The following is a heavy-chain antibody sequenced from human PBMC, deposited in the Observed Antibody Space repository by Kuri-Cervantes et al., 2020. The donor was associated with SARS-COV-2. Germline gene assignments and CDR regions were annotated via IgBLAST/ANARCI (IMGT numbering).Heavy chain of an antibody. J-gene: IGHJ6*02. V-gene: IGHV3-23*01. CDR3: AKGEYCSSTSCPYYYYYGMDV. CDR1: GFTFSGHW. CDR2: ISGSGGST. Sequence: GGSLRLSCAASGFTFSGHWIHWVRQAPGKGLEWVSAISGSGGSTYYADSVKGRFTISRDNSKNTLYLQMNSLRAEDTAVYYCAKGEYCSSTSCPYYYYYGMDVWGQGTTVTVSS. D-gene: IGHD2-2*01.